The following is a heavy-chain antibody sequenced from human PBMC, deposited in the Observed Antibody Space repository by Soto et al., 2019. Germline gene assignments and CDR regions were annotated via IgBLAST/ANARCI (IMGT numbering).Heavy chain of an antibody. V-gene: IGHV3-23*01. CDR3: AKVGVGATGPRDY. CDR2: ISGSGGST. J-gene: IGHJ4*02. Sequence: SGFTFSSYAISWVRQARGKGLEWVSAISGSGGSTYYADSVKGRFTISRDNSKNTLYLQMNSLRAEDTAVYYCAKVGVGATGPRDYWGQGTLVTVPQ. D-gene: IGHD1-26*01. CDR1: GFTFSSYA.